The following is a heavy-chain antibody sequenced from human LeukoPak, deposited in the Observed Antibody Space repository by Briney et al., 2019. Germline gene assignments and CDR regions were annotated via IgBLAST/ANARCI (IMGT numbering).Heavy chain of an antibody. CDR3: ARAREITVSGTDYFDY. V-gene: IGHV3-7*01. Sequence: GGSLRLSCAVSGFTFTNYWMTWVRQAQGKGLEWVANIKHDGSGPSYLDSVKGRFAISRDNARNSLSLQMSSLRAEDTAAYYCARAREITVSGTDYFDYLGQGTLVTVSS. D-gene: IGHD6-19*01. J-gene: IGHJ4*02. CDR1: GFTFTNYW. CDR2: IKHDGSGP.